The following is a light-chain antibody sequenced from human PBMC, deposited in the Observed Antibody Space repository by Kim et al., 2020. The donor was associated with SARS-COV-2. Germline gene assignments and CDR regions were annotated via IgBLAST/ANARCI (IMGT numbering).Light chain of an antibody. CDR2: GKN. V-gene: IGLV3-19*01. CDR1: SLRRSY. Sequence: SSELTQDPAVSVALGQTVTITCQGDSLRRSYATWYQPKPGQAPVLVISGKNNRPSGIPDRFSGSNSGNTDSLTITGAQAEDESDYYCKSRDSSGDLVVFGGGTPVTVL. CDR3: KSRDSSGDLVV. J-gene: IGLJ2*01.